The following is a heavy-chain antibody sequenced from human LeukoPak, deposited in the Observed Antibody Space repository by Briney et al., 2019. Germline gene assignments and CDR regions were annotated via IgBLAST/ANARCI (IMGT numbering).Heavy chain of an antibody. J-gene: IGHJ6*02. CDR3: AKDLHRRDIVVVPAAPFYYYYGMDV. D-gene: IGHD2-2*01. CDR1: GFTFSNYD. V-gene: IGHV3-23*01. Sequence: SGGSLRLSCAASGFTFSNYDMSWVRQAPGKGLEWVSAISGSGGSTYYADSVKGRFTISRDNSKNTLYLQMNSLRAEDTAVYYCAKDLHRRDIVVVPAAPFYYYYGMDVWGQGTTVTVSS. CDR2: ISGSGGST.